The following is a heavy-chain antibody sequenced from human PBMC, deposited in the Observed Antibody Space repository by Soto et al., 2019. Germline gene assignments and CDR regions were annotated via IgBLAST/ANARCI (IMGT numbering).Heavy chain of an antibody. J-gene: IGHJ4*02. V-gene: IGHV4-39*01. CDR2: IYYSGST. Sequence: SETLSLTCTVSGGSISSSSYYWGWIRQPPGKGLEWIGSIYYSGSTYYNPSLKSRVTISVDKSKNQFSLKLSSVTAADTAVYYCARLNTGWDSSGYWRVDGRGDFDYWGQGTLVTVSS. CDR1: GGSISSSSYY. D-gene: IGHD3-22*01. CDR3: ARLNTGWDSSGYWRVDGRGDFDY.